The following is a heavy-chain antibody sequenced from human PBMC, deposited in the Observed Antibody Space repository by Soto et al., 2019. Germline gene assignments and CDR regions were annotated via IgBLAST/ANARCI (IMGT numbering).Heavy chain of an antibody. CDR1: GYTFSTYW. CDR2: IYPDDSDT. CDR3: SRHSTGVGDTKRYFDS. J-gene: IGHJ4*02. D-gene: IGHD6-19*01. V-gene: IGHV5-51*01. Sequence: GASLKISCKGSGYTFSTYWIGWVRQMPGKGLEWMGIIYPDDSDTRYNPSFQGQVTISADKSIRTAYLQWSSLKASDTALYYCSRHSTGVGDTKRYFDSWGQGTLVTGSS.